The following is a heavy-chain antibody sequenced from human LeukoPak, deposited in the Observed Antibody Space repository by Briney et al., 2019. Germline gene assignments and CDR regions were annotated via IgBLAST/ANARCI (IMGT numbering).Heavy chain of an antibody. CDR2: ISGTTSGT. V-gene: IGHV3-23*01. Sequence: GGSLRLSCAASGFTFSSYAMSWVRQAPEKGLEWVSGISGTTSGTYYADSVKGRFTISRDNSKNTLSLQVNSLRAEDTAVYYCAKVRTYFYHGLDVWGQGTTVTVSS. CDR3: AKVRTYFYHGLDV. CDR1: GFTFSSYA. J-gene: IGHJ6*02. D-gene: IGHD1-14*01.